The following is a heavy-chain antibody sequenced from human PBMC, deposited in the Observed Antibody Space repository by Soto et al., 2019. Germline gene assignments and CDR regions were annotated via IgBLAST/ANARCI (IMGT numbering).Heavy chain of an antibody. CDR3: ATRSGIYGALVDH. CDR2: ISYSGST. D-gene: IGHD4-17*01. CDR1: GGSISSYY. Sequence: SETLSLTCTVSGGSISSYYWSWIRQPPGRGLELIGYISYSGSTNYNPSLKSRVTISVDTSKNQFSLKLSSVTAADTAVYYCATRSGIYGALVDHWGQGALVTVSS. J-gene: IGHJ4*02. V-gene: IGHV4-59*01.